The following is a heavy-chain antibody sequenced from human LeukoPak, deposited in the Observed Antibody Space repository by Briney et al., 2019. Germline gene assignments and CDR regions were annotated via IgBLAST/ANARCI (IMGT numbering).Heavy chain of an antibody. CDR2: FDPEDGET. CDR1: GYTLTELS. J-gene: IGHJ4*02. CDR3: ASTRGTNTNDY. Sequence: GASVKVSCKVSGYTLTELSMHWVRQAPGKGLEWMGGFDPEDGETIYAQKFQGRVTMTTDTSTSTAYMELRSLRSDDTAVYYCASTRGTNTNDYWGQGTLVTVSS. V-gene: IGHV1-24*01. D-gene: IGHD2-15*01.